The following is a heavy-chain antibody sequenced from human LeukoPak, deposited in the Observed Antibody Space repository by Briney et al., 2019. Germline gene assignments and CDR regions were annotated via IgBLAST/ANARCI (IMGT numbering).Heavy chain of an antibody. CDR1: GFSLSTSGMR. CDR2: IDWDDDK. V-gene: IGHV2-70*04. D-gene: IGHD6-6*01. CDR3: ARIRPYSSSSLGYYMDV. Sequence: SGPALVKPTQTLTLTCTFSGFSLSTSGMRVSWIRQPPGKALEWLARIDWDDDKFYSTSLKTRLTISKDTSKNQVVLTMTNMDPVDTATYYCARIRPYSSSSLGYYMDVWGKGTTVTVSS. J-gene: IGHJ6*03.